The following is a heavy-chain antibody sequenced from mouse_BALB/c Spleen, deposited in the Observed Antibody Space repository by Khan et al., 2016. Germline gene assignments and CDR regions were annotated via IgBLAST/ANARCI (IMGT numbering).Heavy chain of an antibody. Sequence: EVQLQESGPGLVKPSQSLSLTCTVTGYSITSGYAWNWIRQFPGSQLEWMGYITYSGGTSYTPSSKSRIFVPRDTSKNQFFLQFKSVTTEDTDTYYCARDYYGSSFFDYWGQGTLVTVSA. CDR2: ITYSGGT. V-gene: IGHV3-2*02. CDR1: GYSITSGYA. D-gene: IGHD1-1*01. J-gene: IGHJ3*01. CDR3: ARDYYGSSFFDY.